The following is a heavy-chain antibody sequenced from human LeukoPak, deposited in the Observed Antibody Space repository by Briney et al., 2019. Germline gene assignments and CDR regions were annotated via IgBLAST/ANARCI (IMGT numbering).Heavy chain of an antibody. CDR2: INHSGST. Sequence: SETLSLTCAVYGGSFSGYYWSWIRQPPGKGLEWIGEINHSGSTNYNPSLKSRVTISVDTSKNQFSLRLTSVTAADTAVYYCARMWFYSGSFSFDYWGQGILVTVSS. CDR3: ARMWFYSGSFSFDY. D-gene: IGHD2-15*01. V-gene: IGHV4-34*01. CDR1: GGSFSGYY. J-gene: IGHJ4*02.